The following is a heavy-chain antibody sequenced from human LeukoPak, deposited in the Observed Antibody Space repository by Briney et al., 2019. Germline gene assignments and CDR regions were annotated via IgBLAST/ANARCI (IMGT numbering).Heavy chain of an antibody. V-gene: IGHV3-23*01. J-gene: IGHJ4*02. CDR1: GFTFSGYA. CDR2: ISGSGSST. Sequence: GGSLRLSCAASGFTFSGYAMSWVRQAPGKGLEWVSVISGSGSSTYHADSVKGRFTISRDNSKNTLYLQMNSLRAEDTVVYYCTRGDTPTYCSTATCYLLDYWGQGTLVTVSS. CDR3: TRGDTPTYCSTATCYLLDY. D-gene: IGHD2-2*01.